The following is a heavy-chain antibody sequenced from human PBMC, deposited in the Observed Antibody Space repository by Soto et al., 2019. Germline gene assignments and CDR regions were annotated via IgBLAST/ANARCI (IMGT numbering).Heavy chain of an antibody. V-gene: IGHV3-30*01. D-gene: IGHD3-22*01. CDR1: KFTFASYV. Sequence: QVQLVESGGGVVQPERSQRLSCTASKFTFASYVMHWVRQAPGEGLEWVALISFDGTKKSYADSVKGQFTISRDNSKTTMYLQMTRLRPEDTAVYYCAREMIPMIMGGMSAMDVWGKGTTVTVST. CDR3: AREMIPMIMGGMSAMDV. J-gene: IGHJ6*04. CDR2: ISFDGTKK.